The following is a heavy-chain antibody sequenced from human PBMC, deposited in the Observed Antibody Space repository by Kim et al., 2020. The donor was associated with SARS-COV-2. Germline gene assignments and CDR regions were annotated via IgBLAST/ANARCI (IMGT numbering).Heavy chain of an antibody. CDR3: ARGLKSRAAGPAIQYY. J-gene: IGHJ6*01. V-gene: IGHV4-34*01. CDR2: INHSGST. Sequence: SETLSLTCAVYGGSFSGYYWSWIRQPPGKGLEWIGEINHSGSTNYNPSLKSRVTISVDTSKNQFSLKLSSVTASDTAVYYCARGLKSRAAGPAIQYY. CDR1: GGSFSGYY. D-gene: IGHD6-13*01.